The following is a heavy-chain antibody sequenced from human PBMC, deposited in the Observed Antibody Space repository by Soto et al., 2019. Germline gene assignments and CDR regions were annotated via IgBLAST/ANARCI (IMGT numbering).Heavy chain of an antibody. CDR2: IYYSGST. CDR1: GGSIDTYY. V-gene: IGHV4-59*01. CDR3: ARGGVATIPHDY. D-gene: IGHD5-12*01. Sequence: PSETLSLTCTVSGGSIDTYYWSWIRQPPGKGLQWIGYIYYSGSTTYSPSLKSRVTISVDRSKNQFSLKLSSVTAADTAVYYCARGGVATIPHDYWGQGTLVTVSS. J-gene: IGHJ4*02.